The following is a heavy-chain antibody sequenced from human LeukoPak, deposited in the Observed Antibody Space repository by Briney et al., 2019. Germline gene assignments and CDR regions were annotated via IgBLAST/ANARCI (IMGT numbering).Heavy chain of an antibody. Sequence: SGPTLVKPTQTLTLTCTFSGFSLSTSGVGVGLIRQPPGKALEWLALIYWNDNKRYSPSLKSRLTITKDTSKNKVVLTMTNMDHVDTATSYCAHSYSGYDEMRYYYSYMAVWGKGNTVTVSS. V-gene: IGHV2-5*01. D-gene: IGHD5-12*01. J-gene: IGHJ6*03. CDR2: IYWNDNK. CDR1: GFSLSTSGVG. CDR3: AHSYSGYDEMRYYYSYMAV.